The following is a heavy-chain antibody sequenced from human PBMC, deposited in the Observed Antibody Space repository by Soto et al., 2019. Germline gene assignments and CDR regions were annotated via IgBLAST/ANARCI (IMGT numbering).Heavy chain of an antibody. CDR2: IAHDGSEK. CDR3: ARESNAHFDY. V-gene: IGHV3-7*01. Sequence: EVQLVESGGGLVQPGGSLRLSCAVSGFTFSSYWMSWVRQAPGRGLEWVATIAHDGSEKFYVESVKGRFTISRDNTKNTLYLQMNSLRAEDTAVYYCARESNAHFDYWGQGTMVTVSS. CDR1: GFTFSSYW. D-gene: IGHD7-27*01. J-gene: IGHJ4*02.